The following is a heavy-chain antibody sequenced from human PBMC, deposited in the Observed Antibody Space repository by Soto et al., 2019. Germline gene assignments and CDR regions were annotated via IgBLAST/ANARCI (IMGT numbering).Heavy chain of an antibody. CDR2: IYWDDDK. V-gene: IGHV2-5*02. D-gene: IGHD4-17*01. J-gene: IGHJ4*02. CDR3: LHATPVITGGDY. CDR1: GFSLSTTGVG. Sequence: QITLKESGPTLVKPTQTLTLTCTFSGFSLSTTGVGVGWIRQPPGKALDWLALIYWDDDKRYSPSLKSRLTITKDTSKNQVVLTMTNMDPIDTATYYCLHATPVITGGDYWGQGTLVTVSS.